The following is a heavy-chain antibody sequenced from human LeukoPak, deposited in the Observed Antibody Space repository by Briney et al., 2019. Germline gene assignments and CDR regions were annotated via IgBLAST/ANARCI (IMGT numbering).Heavy chain of an antibody. D-gene: IGHD3-22*01. CDR2: INPNSGGT. CDR1: GYTFTGYY. CDR3: ARPLYDSSGYSAFDI. J-gene: IGHJ3*02. Sequence: ASVKVSCKASGYTFTGYYMHWVRQAPGQGLEWMGWINPNSGGTNYAQKFQGRVTITRDTSISTAYMELSRLRSDDTAVYYCARPLYDSSGYSAFDIWGQGTMVTVSS. V-gene: IGHV1-2*02.